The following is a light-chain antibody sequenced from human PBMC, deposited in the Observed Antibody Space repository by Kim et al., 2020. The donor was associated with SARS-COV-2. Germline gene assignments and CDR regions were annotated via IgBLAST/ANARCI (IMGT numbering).Light chain of an antibody. J-gene: IGKJ1*01. CDR3: QQYGRSRT. CDR2: DAS. CDR1: HGVDRYS. V-gene: IGKV3D-20*01. Sequence: PGDSTTLSCRASHGVDRYSFALYQQRPGLAPRLLIYDASPRATGVPDRFSGSGSGTDFTLTISRLEPEDFAVYYCQQYGRSRTFGQGTKVDIK.